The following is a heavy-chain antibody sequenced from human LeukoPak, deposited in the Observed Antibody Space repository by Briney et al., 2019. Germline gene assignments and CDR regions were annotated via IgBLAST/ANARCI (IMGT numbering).Heavy chain of an antibody. CDR2: IYYSGST. Sequence: SETLSLTCTVYGGSISSSSYYWGWIRQPPGKGLEWIGSIYYSGSTYYNPSLKSRVTISVDTSKNQFSLKLSSVTAADTAVYYCARLESWITMTGWGKGTLVTVSS. CDR3: ARLESWITMTG. J-gene: IGHJ4*02. CDR1: GGSISSSSYY. V-gene: IGHV4-39*01. D-gene: IGHD3-22*01.